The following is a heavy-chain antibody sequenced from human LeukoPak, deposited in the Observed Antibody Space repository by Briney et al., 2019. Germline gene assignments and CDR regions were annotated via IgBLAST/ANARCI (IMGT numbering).Heavy chain of an antibody. CDR3: ARGDSGYDFRYY. J-gene: IGHJ4*02. CDR1: GFTFSSYS. V-gene: IGHV3-21*01. CDR2: VSSSSSYI. Sequence: GGSLRLSCAASGFTFSSYSMNWVRQAPGKGLEWVSSVSSSSSYIYYADSVKGRFTISRDNAKNSLYLQMNSLRAEDTAVYYCARGDSGYDFRYYWGQGTLVTVSS. D-gene: IGHD5-12*01.